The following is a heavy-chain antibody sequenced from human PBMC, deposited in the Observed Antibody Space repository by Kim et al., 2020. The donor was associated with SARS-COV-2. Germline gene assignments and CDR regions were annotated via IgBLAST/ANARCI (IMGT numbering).Heavy chain of an antibody. D-gene: IGHD2-15*01. V-gene: IGHV4-59*13. CDR2: IYYSGST. Sequence: SETLSLTCTVSGGSISSYYWSWIRQPPGKGLEWIGYIYYSGSTNYNPSLKSRVTISVDTSKNQFSLKLSSVTAADTAVYYCARDGGGYCSGGSCDYYDSSGYFFWYFDLWGRGTLVTVSS. J-gene: IGHJ2*01. CDR1: GGSISSYY. CDR3: ARDGGGYCSGGSCDYYDSSGYFFWYFDL.